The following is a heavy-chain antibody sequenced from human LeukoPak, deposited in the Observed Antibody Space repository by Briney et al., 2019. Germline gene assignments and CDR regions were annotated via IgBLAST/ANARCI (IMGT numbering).Heavy chain of an antibody. Sequence: ASVKVSCKASGYTFTSYGISWVRQAPGQGLEWMGWISAYNGNTNYAQKLQGRVTMTTDTSTSTAYMELRSLRSDDTAVYYCARATYDILTGRNNWFDPWGQGTLVTVSS. CDR1: GYTFTSYG. CDR3: ARATYDILTGRNNWFDP. V-gene: IGHV1-18*01. J-gene: IGHJ5*02. D-gene: IGHD3-9*01. CDR2: ISAYNGNT.